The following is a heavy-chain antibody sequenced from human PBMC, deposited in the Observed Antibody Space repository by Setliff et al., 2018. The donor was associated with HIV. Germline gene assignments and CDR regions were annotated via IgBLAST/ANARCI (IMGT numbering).Heavy chain of an antibody. D-gene: IGHD2-15*01. V-gene: IGHV4-34*01. CDR2: INHSGST. Sequence: PSDTLSLTCAVYGGSFNGYYWSWIRQPPGKGLEWIGEINHSGSTNYNPSLKSRVTMSVDKSKNQFSLRLSSVTAADTAVYYCAGARRAGSGPKYFQHWGQGTLVTVSS. CDR1: GGSFNGYY. CDR3: AGARRAGSGPKYFQH. J-gene: IGHJ1*01.